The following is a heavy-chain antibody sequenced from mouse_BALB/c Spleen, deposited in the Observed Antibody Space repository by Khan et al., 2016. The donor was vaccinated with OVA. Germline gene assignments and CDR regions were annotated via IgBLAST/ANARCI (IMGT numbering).Heavy chain of an antibody. Sequence: EVQLVETGPGLVKPSQSLSLTCTVTGYSITSDYAWNWIRQFPGNKLEWMGYISYSGSTSYNPSLKSRISITRDTSKNQFFLQLNSVTTEDTATYYCARSGKYGYEDWFAYWGQGTLVTVSA. CDR1: GYSITSDYA. CDR2: ISYSGST. J-gene: IGHJ3*01. CDR3: ARSGKYGYEDWFAY. V-gene: IGHV3-2*02. D-gene: IGHD2-14*01.